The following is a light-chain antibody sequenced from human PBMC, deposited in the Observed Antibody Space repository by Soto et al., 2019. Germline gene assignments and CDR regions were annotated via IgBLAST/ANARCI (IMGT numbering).Light chain of an antibody. Sequence: EIVLTQSPATLSLSTGERATLSCRASQSVSRYLAWYQQKPGQAHRLLIYDASNRATGIPARFSGSGSGTDFTLTISSLEPEDFAVNYCQQRSNWPPITFGQGTRLEIK. CDR1: QSVSRY. J-gene: IGKJ5*01. CDR3: QQRSNWPPIT. V-gene: IGKV3-11*01. CDR2: DAS.